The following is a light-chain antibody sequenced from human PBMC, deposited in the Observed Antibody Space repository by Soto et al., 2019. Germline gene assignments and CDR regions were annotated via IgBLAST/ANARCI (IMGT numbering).Light chain of an antibody. J-gene: IGKJ3*01. CDR1: QGISMY. Sequence: DIQMTQSPSSLSASVGDRVTITCQASQGISMYLNWYQQKPGKAPNLLIYAASSLQGGVPSRFSGSGSGTDFTRIISSLQPEDFATFFCQQSYNLPFTFGPGTKVDIK. V-gene: IGKV1-39*01. CDR2: AAS. CDR3: QQSYNLPFT.